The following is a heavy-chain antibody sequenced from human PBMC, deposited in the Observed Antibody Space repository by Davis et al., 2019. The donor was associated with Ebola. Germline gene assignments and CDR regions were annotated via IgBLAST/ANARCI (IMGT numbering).Heavy chain of an antibody. CDR2: INPNSGGT. V-gene: IGHV1-2*06. Sequence: AASVKVSCKASGYAFTVYYMHWVRQAPGQGLEWMGRINPNSGGTNYAQKFQGRVTMTRDTSISTAYMELSRLRSDDTAVYYCASFLTYSSGTDYWGQGTLVTVSS. D-gene: IGHD6-19*01. CDR3: ASFLTYSSGTDY. CDR1: GYAFTVYY. J-gene: IGHJ4*02.